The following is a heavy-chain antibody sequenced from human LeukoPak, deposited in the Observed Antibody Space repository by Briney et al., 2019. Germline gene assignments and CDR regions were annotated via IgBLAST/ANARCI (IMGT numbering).Heavy chain of an antibody. J-gene: IGHJ4*02. CDR3: AKSLGVGGYTRYKGFDQ. CDR1: GFTFNSFA. Sequence: PGGSLRLSCAASGFTFNSFAMNWVRQAPGKGLDWVSSISGSDGSSHYADFVKGRFTISRDNSKNTLHLQMNSLRAEDTAVYYCAKSLGVGGYTRYKGFDQWGQGTLVTVSS. D-gene: IGHD3-16*02. CDR2: ISGSDGSS. V-gene: IGHV3-23*01.